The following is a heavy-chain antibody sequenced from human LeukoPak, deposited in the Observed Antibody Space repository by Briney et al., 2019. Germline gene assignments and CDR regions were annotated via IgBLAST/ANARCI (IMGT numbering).Heavy chain of an antibody. CDR1: GFNISPYS. D-gene: IGHD2-21*02. Sequence: GESLRLSCAASGFNISPYSLSWLRQTPGKGLEWVAYINKGGSEKAYVDSVKGRFTISRDNAKDSLYLQLNSLSAEDTGVYYCARGFRLGDFPVWGQGTLVTVSS. J-gene: IGHJ4*02. CDR3: ARGFRLGDFPV. V-gene: IGHV3-7*01. CDR2: INKGGSEK.